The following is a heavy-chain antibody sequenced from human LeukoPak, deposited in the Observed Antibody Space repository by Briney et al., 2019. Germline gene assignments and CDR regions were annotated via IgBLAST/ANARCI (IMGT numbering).Heavy chain of an antibody. J-gene: IGHJ4*02. V-gene: IGHV1-69*13. Sequence: SVKVSCKASGGTFSSYAISWVRQAPGQGLEWMGGIIPIFGTANYAQKFQGRVTITADESTSTAYMELSSLRSEDTAVYYCARVEIPLLQWLXXGDYWGQGXXVTXSX. CDR2: IIPIFGTA. D-gene: IGHD6-19*01. CDR1: GGTFSSYA. CDR3: ARVEIPLLQWLXXGDY.